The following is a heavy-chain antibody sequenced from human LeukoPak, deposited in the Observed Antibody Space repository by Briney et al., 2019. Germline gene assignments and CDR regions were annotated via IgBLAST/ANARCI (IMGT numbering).Heavy chain of an antibody. CDR3: ARERASAGPHFEH. V-gene: IGHV4-59*01. Sequence: SETLSLTCSVSGGSISTYYWSWIRQPAGKGLEWIGYNYNRGTTNYNPSLKSRVTISVDRSKHQFSLSLTSVTAADTAVYHCARERASAGPHFEHWGRGILVTVSS. D-gene: IGHD6-13*01. CDR1: GGSISTYY. CDR2: NYNRGTT. J-gene: IGHJ4*02.